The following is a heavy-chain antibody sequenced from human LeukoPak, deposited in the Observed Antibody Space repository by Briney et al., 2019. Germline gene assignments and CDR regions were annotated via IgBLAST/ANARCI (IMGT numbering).Heavy chain of an antibody. CDR1: GFSLSTSGVG. CDR2: IYWDDDK. J-gene: IGHJ4*02. D-gene: IGHD3-10*01. CDR3: AHRRMVRGVKEMYYFDY. V-gene: IGHV2-5*02. Sequence: GSGPTLVNPTQTLTLTCTFSGFSLSTSGVGVGWIRQPPGKALEWLALIYWDDDKRYSPSLKSRLTITKDTSKNQVVLTMTNMDPVDTATYYCAHRRMVRGVKEMYYFDYWGQGTLVTVSS.